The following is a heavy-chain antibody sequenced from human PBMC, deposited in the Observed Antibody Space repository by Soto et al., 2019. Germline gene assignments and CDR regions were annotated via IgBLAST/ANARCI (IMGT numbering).Heavy chain of an antibody. CDR1: GFTLSSYA. D-gene: IGHD3-3*01. CDR2: ISYDGSNK. V-gene: IGHV3-30*03. Sequence: QVQLVESGGGVVQPGRSLRLSCAASGFTLSSYAMHWVRQAPGKGLEWVAVISYDGSNKYYADSVKGRFTISRDNSKITLFLQMDRLRAGDTAIYYCLNDHSHGVSKLFNYLESGGQGALVTVSS. CDR3: LNDHSHGVSKLFNYLES. J-gene: IGHJ4*02.